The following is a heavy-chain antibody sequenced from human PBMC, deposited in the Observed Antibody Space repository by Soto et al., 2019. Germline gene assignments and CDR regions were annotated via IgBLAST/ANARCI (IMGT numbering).Heavy chain of an antibody. Sequence: QITLKESGPTLVNPTQTLTLTCTFSGFSLTTGGAGVGWIRQPPGKALEWLALIYWNDDSRYSPSLNSSLTITKDTSKNQVVIRMTNMDPVDTATYYCAHRGYGDYPRDNWFDPWGQGILVIVSS. D-gene: IGHD4-17*01. CDR1: GFSLTTGGAG. V-gene: IGHV2-5*01. J-gene: IGHJ5*02. CDR3: AHRGYGDYPRDNWFDP. CDR2: IYWNDDS.